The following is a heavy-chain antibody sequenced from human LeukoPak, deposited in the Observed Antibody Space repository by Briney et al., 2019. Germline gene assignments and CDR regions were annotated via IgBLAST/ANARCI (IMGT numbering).Heavy chain of an antibody. D-gene: IGHD4-17*01. V-gene: IGHV3-30-3*01. CDR1: GFTFSSYA. J-gene: IGHJ4*02. CDR3: AKDVENGDYCFDY. Sequence: GRSLRLSCAASGFTFSSYAMHWVRQAPGKGLEWVAVISYDGSNKYYADSVKGRFTISRDNSKNTLYLQMNSLRAEDTAVYYCAKDVENGDYCFDYWGQGTLVTVSS. CDR2: ISYDGSNK.